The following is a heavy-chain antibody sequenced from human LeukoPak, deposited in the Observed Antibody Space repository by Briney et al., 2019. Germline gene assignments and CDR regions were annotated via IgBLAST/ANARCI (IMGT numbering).Heavy chain of an antibody. D-gene: IGHD2-2*01. V-gene: IGHV1-69*04. CDR1: GGTFSSYA. CDR3: ARDSADSSSTEDAFDI. J-gene: IGHJ3*02. CDR2: IIPIFGIA. Sequence: GSSVKVSCKASGGTFSSYAISWVRQAPGQGLEWMGRIIPIFGIANYAQKFQGRVTITADKSTSTAYMELSSLRSEDTAVYYCARDSADSSSTEDAFDIWGQGTMVTASS.